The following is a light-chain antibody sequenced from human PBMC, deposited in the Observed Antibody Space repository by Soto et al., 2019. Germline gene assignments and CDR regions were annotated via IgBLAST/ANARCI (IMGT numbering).Light chain of an antibody. CDR2: GIS. V-gene: IGKV1-39*01. CDR1: QSISSY. CDR3: QQSLNTPGT. Sequence: DIQMTQSPSSLSASVGDRVTITCRASQSISSYLNWYQQKPGKAPKLLIFGISSLQSGVPSRFSGSGSGTDFTLTISSLQPEDFATYYCQQSLNTPGTFGQGTKVDIK. J-gene: IGKJ1*01.